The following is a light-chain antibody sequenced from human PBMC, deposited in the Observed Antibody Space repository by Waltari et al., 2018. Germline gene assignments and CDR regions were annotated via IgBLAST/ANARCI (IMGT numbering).Light chain of an antibody. Sequence: VVMTQSPLSLPVTLGQPASIPCKSSQSLVHSDGNTHLNWFQQRPGQSPRRLIYMVSNRDSGVPDRFSGSGSGTDFTLKISRVEAEDVGVYYCMQGTHWPYTFGQGTKLDIK. CDR2: MVS. CDR1: QSLVHSDGNTH. J-gene: IGKJ2*01. V-gene: IGKV2-30*02. CDR3: MQGTHWPYT.